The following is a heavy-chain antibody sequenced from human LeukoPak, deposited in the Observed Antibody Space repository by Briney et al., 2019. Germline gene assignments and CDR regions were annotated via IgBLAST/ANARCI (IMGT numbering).Heavy chain of an antibody. CDR3: AELGITMIGGV. J-gene: IGHJ6*04. CDR2: ISSSGDRT. V-gene: IGHV3-23*01. Sequence: GGSLRLSCAASGFTFSSYAMSWVRQAPGKGLVWVSGISSSGDRTYYADSVKGRFTISRDNAKNSLYLQMNSLRAEDTAVYYCAELGITMIGGVWGKGTTVTISS. D-gene: IGHD3-10*02. CDR1: GFTFSSYA.